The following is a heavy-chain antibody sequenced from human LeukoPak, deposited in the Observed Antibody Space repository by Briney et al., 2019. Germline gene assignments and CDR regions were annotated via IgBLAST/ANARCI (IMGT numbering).Heavy chain of an antibody. CDR3: ARDLGIVATIVFDY. CDR1: GFTFSSYA. V-gene: IGHV3-30*04. J-gene: IGHJ4*02. Sequence: GRSLRLSCAASGFTFSSYAMHWVRQAPGKGLEWVAVISYDGSNKYYADSVKGRFTISRDNSKNTLYLQMNSLRAEDTAVYYCARDLGIVATIVFDYWGQGTLVTVSS. CDR2: ISYDGSNK. D-gene: IGHD5-12*01.